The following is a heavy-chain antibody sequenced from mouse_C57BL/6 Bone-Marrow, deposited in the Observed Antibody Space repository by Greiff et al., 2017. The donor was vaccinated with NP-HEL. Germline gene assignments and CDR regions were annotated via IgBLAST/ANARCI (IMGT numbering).Heavy chain of an antibody. J-gene: IGHJ3*01. V-gene: IGHV1-81*01. D-gene: IGHD3-2*02. CDR2: IYPRSGNT. Sequence: QVHVKQSGAELARPGASVKLSCKASGYTFTSYGISWVKQRTGQGLEWIGEIYPRSGNTYYNEKFKGKATLTADKSSSTAYMELRSLTSEDSAVYFCATLREVSSGYVDWFACWGRGTQVTVSA. CDR1: GYTFTSYG. CDR3: ATLREVSSGYVDWFAC.